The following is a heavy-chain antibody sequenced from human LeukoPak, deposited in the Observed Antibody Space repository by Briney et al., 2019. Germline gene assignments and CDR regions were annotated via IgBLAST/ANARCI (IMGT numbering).Heavy chain of an antibody. V-gene: IGHV3-23*01. CDR1: GFTIRSYD. J-gene: IGHJ4*02. Sequence: GGSLRLSCTASGFTIRSYDMTWVRQAPGKGLDWVSVISGSGDPTYYADSVKGRFTVSRDNSKNTLYLQMNSLRAEDTAVYYCAKGVTLWDLWQPLCDWGQGTLVTVSS. CDR3: AKGVTLWDLWQPLCD. CDR2: ISGSGDPT. D-gene: IGHD3-3*01.